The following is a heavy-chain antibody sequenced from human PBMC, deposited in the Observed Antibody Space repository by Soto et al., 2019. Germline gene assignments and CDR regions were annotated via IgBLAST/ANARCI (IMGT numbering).Heavy chain of an antibody. CDR3: ARLHGYSSGWYDD. J-gene: IGHJ5*02. Sequence: QVQLVQSGAEVKKPGASVKVSCKASGYTFSSNGVSWVRQAPGQGLEWMGWISTFNGNAHYAQKFQGRVTMTTDTSTDTAYMELTSLSSDDTAVYYCARLHGYSSGWYDDWGQVTLGTVSS. CDR2: ISTFNGNA. D-gene: IGHD6-19*01. CDR1: GYTFSSNG. V-gene: IGHV1-18*04.